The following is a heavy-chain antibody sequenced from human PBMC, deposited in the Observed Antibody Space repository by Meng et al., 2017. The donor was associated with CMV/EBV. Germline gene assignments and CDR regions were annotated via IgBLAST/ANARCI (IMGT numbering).Heavy chain of an antibody. J-gene: IGHJ6*02. D-gene: IGHD3-3*01. V-gene: IGHV4-34*01. Sequence: SETLSLTCAVYGDSFSNYFWNWVRQPPGKGLEWIGEINNKASTNYNPSLKSRVTMSVDTSKNQFSLKLSSVTAADTAVYYCARDVWSIFGVVIKEVGMDVWGQGTTVTVSS. CDR2: INNKAST. CDR3: ARDVWSIFGVVIKEVGMDV. CDR1: GDSFSNYF.